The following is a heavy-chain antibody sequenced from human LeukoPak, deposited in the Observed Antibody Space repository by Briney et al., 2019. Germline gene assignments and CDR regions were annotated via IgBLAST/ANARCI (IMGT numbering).Heavy chain of an antibody. Sequence: GGSLRLSCAASGFTFSSYWMSWVRQAPGKGLEWVANIKQDGSEKYYVDSVKGRFTISRDNAKNSLYLQMNSLRAEDTAVYYCARDRTYCSSTSCYYWFDPWGQGTLDTVSS. CDR3: ARDRTYCSSTSCYYWFDP. CDR1: GFTFSSYW. D-gene: IGHD2-2*01. V-gene: IGHV3-7*01. J-gene: IGHJ5*02. CDR2: IKQDGSEK.